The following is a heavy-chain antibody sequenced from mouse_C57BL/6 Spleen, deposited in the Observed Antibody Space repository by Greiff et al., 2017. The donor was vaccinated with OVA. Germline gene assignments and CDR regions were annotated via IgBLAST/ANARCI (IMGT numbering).Heavy chain of an antibody. Sequence: VQLQQSGPELVKPGASVKISCKASGYTFTDYYMNWVKQSPGKGLEWIGDINPNNGGTSYNQKFKGKATLTVDKSSSTAYMELRSLTSEDSAVYYCAREDYYGSSYDAMDGWGQGTSVTVSS. CDR3: AREDYYGSSYDAMDG. CDR2: INPNNGGT. J-gene: IGHJ4*01. D-gene: IGHD1-1*01. CDR1: GYTFTDYY. V-gene: IGHV1-26*01.